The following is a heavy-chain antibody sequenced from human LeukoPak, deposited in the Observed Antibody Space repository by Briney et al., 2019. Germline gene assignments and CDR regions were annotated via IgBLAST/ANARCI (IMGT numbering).Heavy chain of an antibody. CDR1: GFTFSSYS. CDR3: ARDRDIVVVPAPLDY. D-gene: IGHD2-2*01. V-gene: IGHV3-21*01. J-gene: IGHJ4*02. CDR2: ISSSSSYI. Sequence: SGGGLVKPGGSLRLSCAASGFTFSSYSMNWVRQAPGKGLEWVSSISSSSSYIYYADSVKGRFTISRDNAKNSLYLQMNSLRAEDTAVYYCARDRDIVVVPAPLDYWGQGTLVTVSS.